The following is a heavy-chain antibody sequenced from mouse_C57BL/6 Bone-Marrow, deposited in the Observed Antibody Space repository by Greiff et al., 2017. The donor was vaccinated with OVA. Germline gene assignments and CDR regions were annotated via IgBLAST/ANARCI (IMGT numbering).Heavy chain of an antibody. D-gene: IGHD2-3*01. J-gene: IGHJ1*03. CDR2: SRNKANDYTT. Sequence: EVQRVESGGGLVQSGRSLRLSCATSGFTFSDFYMEWVRQAPGKGLEWIAASRNKANDYTTEYSASVKGRFIVSRDTSQSILYLQMNALRAEDTAMYYCARAVYDGYYYWYFDVWGTGTTVTVSS. V-gene: IGHV7-1*01. CDR1: GFTFSDFY. CDR3: ARAVYDGYYYWYFDV.